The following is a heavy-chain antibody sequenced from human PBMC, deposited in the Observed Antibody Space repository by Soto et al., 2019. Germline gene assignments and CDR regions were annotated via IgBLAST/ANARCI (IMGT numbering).Heavy chain of an antibody. CDR1: GFTFSRYD. CDR2: IGAGGET. D-gene: IGHD3-9*01. V-gene: IGHV3-13*01. Sequence: GSLRLSCAASGFTFSRYDMHWVRQATGKGLEWVSAIGAGGETYYAGSVKGRFTISRENAKNSLYLQMNSLRAGDSAVFYCAKPLPYFDWSSGGMDVWGQANKVTVSS. CDR3: AKPLPYFDWSSGGMDV. J-gene: IGHJ6*02.